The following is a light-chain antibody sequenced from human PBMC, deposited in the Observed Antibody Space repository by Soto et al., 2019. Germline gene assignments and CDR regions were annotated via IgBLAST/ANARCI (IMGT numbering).Light chain of an antibody. CDR3: QQYETFSGT. V-gene: IGKV1-5*01. CDR2: DAS. Sequence: IKMNHSPSTLSASMGDTVTVTCRASQSVSGWLAWYQQKPGEAPKLLIYDASALPRGVPSRFSGSGSGTKFTLTIASLQPDDFATYYCQQYETFSGTFGPVTKVDIK. CDR1: QSVSGW. J-gene: IGKJ1*01.